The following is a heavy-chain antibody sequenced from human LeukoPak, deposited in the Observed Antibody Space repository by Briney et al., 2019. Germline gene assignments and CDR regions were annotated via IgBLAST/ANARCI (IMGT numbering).Heavy chain of an antibody. CDR3: ARDPRYCSSTSCYSGMDV. Sequence: SETLSLTCTVSGGSISSGDYYWSWICQPPGKGLEWIGYIYYSGSTYYNPSLKSRVTISVDTSKNQFSLKLSSVTAADTAVYYCARDPRYCSSTSCYSGMDVWGQGTTVTVSS. V-gene: IGHV4-30-4*01. CDR1: GGSISSGDYY. CDR2: IYYSGST. D-gene: IGHD2-2*02. J-gene: IGHJ6*02.